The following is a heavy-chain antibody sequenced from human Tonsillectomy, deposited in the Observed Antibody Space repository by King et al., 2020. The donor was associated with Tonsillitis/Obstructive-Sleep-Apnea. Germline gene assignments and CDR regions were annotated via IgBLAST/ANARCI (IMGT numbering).Heavy chain of an antibody. CDR2: IYYSGST. J-gene: IGHJ4*02. CDR3: ARQRFGMLNNFDY. CDR1: GGSISSSSYY. V-gene: IGHV4-39*01. D-gene: IGHD3-3*01. Sequence: MQLQESGPGLVKPSETLSLTCSVSGGSISSSSYYWGWIRQPPGQGLEWIGSIYYSGSTYYNPSLKSRVTISVDTSKKQFSLKLSSVTAADTAVYYCARQRFGMLNNFDYWGQGTLVTVSS.